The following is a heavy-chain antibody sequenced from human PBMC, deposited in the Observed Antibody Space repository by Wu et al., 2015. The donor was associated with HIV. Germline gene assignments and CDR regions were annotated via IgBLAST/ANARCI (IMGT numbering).Heavy chain of an antibody. CDR3: VRLVRGSSSWYYFDY. D-gene: IGHD6-13*01. CDR1: GYTFTTYD. J-gene: IGHJ4*02. V-gene: IGHV1-8*02. Sequence: EQLVQSGAEVKNPGASVKVSCQASGYTFTTYDINWVRQATGKGLEWMGWMNPVSGNSGLAQKFQGRVIMSRNNSISTAYMDVSRLTSEDTAVYFCVRLVRGSSSWYYFDYWGQGTLVTVSS. CDR2: MNPVSGNS.